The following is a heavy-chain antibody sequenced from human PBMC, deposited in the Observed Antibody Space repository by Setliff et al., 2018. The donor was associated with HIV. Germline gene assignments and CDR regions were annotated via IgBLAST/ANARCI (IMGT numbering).Heavy chain of an antibody. D-gene: IGHD3-16*01. J-gene: IGHJ3*02. CDR1: GFTFSTYA. V-gene: IGHV3-23*01. Sequence: GGSLRLSCAASGFTFSTYAMGWVRQAPGKGLEWVSTVGAVGGPTHYAESVKGRFTISKDNSKNTLYLQMSSLRDEDTAVYYCAKVFAYGIDGFDIWGQGTMVTVSS. CDR2: VGAVGGPT. CDR3: AKVFAYGIDGFDI.